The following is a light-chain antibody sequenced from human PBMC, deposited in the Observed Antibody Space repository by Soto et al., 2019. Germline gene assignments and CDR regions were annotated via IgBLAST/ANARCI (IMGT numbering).Light chain of an antibody. CDR2: EVS. Sequence: QSALTQPASVAGSPGQSITISCTGTSSDVGGYNYVSWYQQHPGKAPKLMIYEVSNRPSGVSNRFSGSKSGNTASLTISGLQAEDEADYYCRSYTPTNTYVFGXGNKVTVL. V-gene: IGLV2-14*01. CDR3: RSYTPTNTYV. J-gene: IGLJ1*01. CDR1: SSDVGGYNY.